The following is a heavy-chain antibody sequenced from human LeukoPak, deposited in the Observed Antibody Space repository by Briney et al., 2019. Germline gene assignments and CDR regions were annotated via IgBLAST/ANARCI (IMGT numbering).Heavy chain of an antibody. Sequence: SETLSLTCTVSGESITSGQYYWSWIRQSAVKGLEWIGRFYISGFTNYNPSLKSRVTISLDRSRSQFFLNLTSVTAADTAVYYCARDDYGDSFQLWGQGTLVTVSS. J-gene: IGHJ1*01. CDR2: FYISGFT. V-gene: IGHV4-61*02. D-gene: IGHD4-17*01. CDR3: ARDDYGDSFQL. CDR1: GESITSGQYY.